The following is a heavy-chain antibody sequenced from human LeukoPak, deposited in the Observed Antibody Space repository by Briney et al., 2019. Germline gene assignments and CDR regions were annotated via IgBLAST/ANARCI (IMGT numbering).Heavy chain of an antibody. CDR3: ARLTGTTGFDY. CDR2: IKQDGSDK. Sequence: TGGSLRLSCAASGFPFSSYWMSWVRQAPGKGLEWVDNIKQDGSDKYYVDSVKGRFTISRDNAKNSLYLQLNSLRADDTAVYYCARLTGTTGFDYWGQGTLVTVSS. D-gene: IGHD1-1*01. CDR1: GFPFSSYW. V-gene: IGHV3-7*01. J-gene: IGHJ4*02.